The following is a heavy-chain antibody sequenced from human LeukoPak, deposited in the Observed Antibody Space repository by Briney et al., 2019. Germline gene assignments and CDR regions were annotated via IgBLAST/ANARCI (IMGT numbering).Heavy chain of an antibody. CDR2: IYTSGST. V-gene: IGHV4-4*07. CDR3: ARDRDYYGSGSGNWFDP. D-gene: IGHD3-10*01. Sequence: SETLSLTRTVSGGSISSYYWSWIRQPAGKGLEWIGRIYTSGSTNYNPSLKSRVTMSVDTSKNQFSLKLSSVTAADTAVYYCARDRDYYGSGSGNWFDPWGQGTLVTVSS. CDR1: GGSISSYY. J-gene: IGHJ5*02.